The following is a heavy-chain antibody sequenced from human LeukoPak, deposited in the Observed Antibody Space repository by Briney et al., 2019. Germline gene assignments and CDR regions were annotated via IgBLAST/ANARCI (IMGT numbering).Heavy chain of an antibody. Sequence: TSETLSLTCTVSGASLSSYYWSWIRQPPGKGLEWIGYIYYSGSTDYNPSLKSRVTISVDTSKNQFSLKLRSVTAADTAVYYCARQGGAVAGRAVDYWGQGILVTVSS. D-gene: IGHD6-19*01. CDR1: GASLSSYY. CDR2: IYYSGST. J-gene: IGHJ4*02. CDR3: ARQGGAVAGRAVDY. V-gene: IGHV4-59*08.